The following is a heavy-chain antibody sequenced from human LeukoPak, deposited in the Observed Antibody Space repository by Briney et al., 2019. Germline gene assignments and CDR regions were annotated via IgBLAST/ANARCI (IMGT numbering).Heavy chain of an antibody. CDR1: GYTFTSYD. V-gene: IGHV1-8*01. CDR2: MNPNSGNT. J-gene: IGHJ6*02. CDR3: ARWVEGSWYEAYYYYYGMDV. D-gene: IGHD6-13*01. Sequence: GASVKVSCKASGYTFTSYDINWVRQATGQGLEWMGWMNPNSGNTGYAQKFQGRVTMTRDTSISTAYMELSSLRSEDTAVYYRARWVEGSWYEAYYYYYGMDVWGQGTTVTVSS.